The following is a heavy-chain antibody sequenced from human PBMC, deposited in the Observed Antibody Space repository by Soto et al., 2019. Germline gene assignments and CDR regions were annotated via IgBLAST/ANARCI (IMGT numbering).Heavy chain of an antibody. D-gene: IGHD5-18*01. J-gene: IGHJ4*02. CDR2: TRNKANSYTT. CDR3: ARGRYSYGPKDY. Sequence: EVQLVESGGGLVQPGGSLRLSCAASGFTFSDHYMDWVRQAPGKGLEWVGRTRNKANSYTTEYAASVKGRFTISRDDSKNSLYLQMNSLKTEDTAVYYCARGRYSYGPKDYWGQGTLVTVSS. V-gene: IGHV3-72*01. CDR1: GFTFSDHY.